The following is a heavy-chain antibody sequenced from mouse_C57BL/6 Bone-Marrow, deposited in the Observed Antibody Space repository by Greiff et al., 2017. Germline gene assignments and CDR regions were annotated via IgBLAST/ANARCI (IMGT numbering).Heavy chain of an antibody. CDR1: GFTFSSYA. J-gene: IGHJ3*01. CDR2: ISDGGSYT. Sequence: EVMLVESGGGLVKPGGSLKLSCAASGFTFSSYAMSWVRQTPEKRLEWVATISDGGSYTYYPDNVKGRFTISRDNAKNNLYLQMSHLKSEDTAMYYCARHDYDWFAYWGQGTLVTVSA. D-gene: IGHD2-4*01. V-gene: IGHV5-4*03. CDR3: ARHDYDWFAY.